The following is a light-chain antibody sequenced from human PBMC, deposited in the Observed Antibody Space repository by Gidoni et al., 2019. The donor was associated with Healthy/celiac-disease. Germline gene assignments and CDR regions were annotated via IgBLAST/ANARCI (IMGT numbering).Light chain of an antibody. J-gene: IGKJ1*01. Sequence: DIQITQSPSPLSASVGDRVTITCRASQSISSYLNWYQQKPGKAPKLLIYAASSLQSGVPSRFSGSGSGTDFTLTISSLQPEDFATYYCQQSYSTPWTFGQXTKVEIK. CDR1: QSISSY. V-gene: IGKV1-39*01. CDR2: AAS. CDR3: QQSYSTPWT.